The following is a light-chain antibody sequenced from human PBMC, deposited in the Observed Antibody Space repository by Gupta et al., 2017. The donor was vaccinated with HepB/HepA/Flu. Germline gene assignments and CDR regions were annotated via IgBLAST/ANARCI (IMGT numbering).Light chain of an antibody. V-gene: IGKV1-33*01. J-gene: IGKJ5*01. CDR2: DAS. CDR1: QYISDN. CDR3: QQEDNVLST. Sequence: DIQMTQSPSSVSASVGDRVTITCQASQYISDNLNWYQQKPGKAPKLLIYDASNLETGVPSRFSGSGSGTDFTLTIRSLQPEDFATYYCQQEDNVLSTFGQGTQVDIK.